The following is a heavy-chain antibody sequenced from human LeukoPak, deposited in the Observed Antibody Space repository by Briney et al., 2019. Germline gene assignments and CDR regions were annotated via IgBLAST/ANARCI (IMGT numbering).Heavy chain of an antibody. CDR1: GYTFTSYG. CDR2: ISAYNGNT. Sequence: ASVKVSCKASGYTFTSYGISWVRQAPGQGLEWMGWISAYNGNTNYTQKLQGRVTMTTDTSTGTAYMELRSLRSDDTAVYYCARNERRAQKDTYYYYFYYMDVWGKGTTVTVSS. J-gene: IGHJ6*03. D-gene: IGHD6-25*01. CDR3: ARNERRAQKDTYYYYFYYMDV. V-gene: IGHV1-18*01.